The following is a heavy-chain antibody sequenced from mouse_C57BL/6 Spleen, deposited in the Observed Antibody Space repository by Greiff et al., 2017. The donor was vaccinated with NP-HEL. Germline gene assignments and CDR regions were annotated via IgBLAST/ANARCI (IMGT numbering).Heavy chain of an antibody. D-gene: IGHD2-2*01. J-gene: IGHJ4*01. Sequence: DVKLQESGPGLVKPSQSLSLTCSVTGYSITSGYYWNWIRQFPGNKLEWMGYISYDGSNNYNPSLKNRISITRDTSKNQFFLKLNSVTTEDTATYYFSSIYFGFSYAMDYWGQGTSVTVSS. CDR1: GYSITSGYY. CDR2: ISYDGSN. CDR3: SSIYFGFSYAMDY. V-gene: IGHV3-6*01.